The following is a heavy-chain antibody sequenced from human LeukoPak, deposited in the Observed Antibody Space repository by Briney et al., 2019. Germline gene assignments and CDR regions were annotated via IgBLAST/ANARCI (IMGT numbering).Heavy chain of an antibody. CDR1: RGSTSSYY. Sequence: PSQTLSLTCTLSRGSTSSYYCSWVRQPPGERLGWVGYIYYSGSTNYNRTLKCRVTISVDTSKNQFSLKLSSVTAAETAVYYGARMKANLAVAGTLTYNGMDVWGQGTTVTVSS. CDR2: IYYSGST. V-gene: IGHV4-59*08. J-gene: IGHJ6*02. D-gene: IGHD6-19*01. CDR3: ARMKANLAVAGTLTYNGMDV.